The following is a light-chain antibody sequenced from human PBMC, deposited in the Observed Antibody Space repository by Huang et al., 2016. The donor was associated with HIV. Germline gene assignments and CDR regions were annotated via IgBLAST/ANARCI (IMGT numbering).Light chain of an antibody. J-gene: IGKJ2*01. CDR1: QSVSRS. Sequence: EIVLTQSPATLSLSPGERATLSCRASQSVSRSLDWYQQKPGQAPRLLIYDAPHMATGIPARFSGSGSGTDFTLTINSLEPEDFAVYYCQQRSTWPTFGQGTKLEIK. CDR3: QQRSTWPT. CDR2: DAP. V-gene: IGKV3-11*01.